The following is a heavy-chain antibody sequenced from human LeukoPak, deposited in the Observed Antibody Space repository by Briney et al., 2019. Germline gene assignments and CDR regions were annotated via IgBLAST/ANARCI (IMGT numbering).Heavy chain of an antibody. CDR3: ARHVGRFFEYFDWLLPTPYFDY. CDR1: GGSFSGYY. Sequence: PSETLSLTCAVYGGSFSGYYWSWIRQPPGKGLEWIGEINHSGSTNYNPSLKSRVTISVDTSKNQFSLKLSSVTAADTAVYYCARHVGRFFEYFDWLLPTPYFDYWGQGTLVTVSS. D-gene: IGHD3-9*01. J-gene: IGHJ4*02. CDR2: INHSGST. V-gene: IGHV4-34*01.